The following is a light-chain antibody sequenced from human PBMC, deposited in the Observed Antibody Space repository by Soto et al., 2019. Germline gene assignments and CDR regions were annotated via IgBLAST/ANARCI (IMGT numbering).Light chain of an antibody. CDR3: QSYDSGLIGLI. V-gene: IGLV2-11*01. CDR2: DVS. CDR1: SSDIGGSDY. Sequence: QSALTQPRSVSGSPGQSVTISCTGTSSDIGGSDYVSWYQQDPGKAPKVIIYDVSKRPSGVPGRFSGSKSGNTASLTISDLQAEDEADYYCQSYDSGLIGLIFGTGTKLTVL. J-gene: IGLJ2*01.